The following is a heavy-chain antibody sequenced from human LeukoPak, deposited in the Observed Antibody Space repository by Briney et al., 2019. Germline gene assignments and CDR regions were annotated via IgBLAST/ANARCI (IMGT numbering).Heavy chain of an antibody. CDR2: ISYDGSNK. D-gene: IGHD3-10*01. CDR3: ANLRLGSYYYYYGMDV. Sequence: GGSLRLSCAASGFTFSSYGMHWVRQAPGKGLEWVAVISYDGSNKYYADSVKGRFTISRDNSKNTLYLQMNSLRAEDTAVYYCANLRLGSYYYYYGMDVWGQGTTVTVSS. V-gene: IGHV3-30*18. CDR1: GFTFSSYG. J-gene: IGHJ6*02.